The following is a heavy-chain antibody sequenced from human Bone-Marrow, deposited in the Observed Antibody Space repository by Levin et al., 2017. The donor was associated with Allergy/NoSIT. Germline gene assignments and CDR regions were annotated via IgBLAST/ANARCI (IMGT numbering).Heavy chain of an antibody. CDR3: ARDIGYEATFYGLDV. J-gene: IGHJ6*02. D-gene: IGHD5-12*01. Sequence: GGSLRLSCAASGFTFRSYGMHWVRQAPGKGLEWVAVIWYSVSHQYYADSVKGRFTISRDSSKNTLFLQMNNLTVEDTAVYFCARDIGYEATFYGLDVWGQGTTVTVSS. V-gene: IGHV3-33*01. CDR2: IWYSVSHQ. CDR1: GFTFRSYG.